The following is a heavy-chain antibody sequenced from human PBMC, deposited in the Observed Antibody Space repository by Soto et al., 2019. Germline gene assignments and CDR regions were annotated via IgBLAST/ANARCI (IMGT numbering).Heavy chain of an antibody. CDR3: AKEMGRAAAGTFDS. V-gene: IGHV3-30*18. CDR1: GFTFSRSG. D-gene: IGHD6-13*01. Sequence: QVQLVESGGGVVQPGRSLRLSCAASGFTFSRSGMHWVRQAPGKGLEWVTLISYDGSDKYYADSVKGRFTISRDNSKNALYLQMNRLRPEDTALYYCAKEMGRAAAGTFDSWGQGTLVTVSS. CDR2: ISYDGSDK. J-gene: IGHJ4*02.